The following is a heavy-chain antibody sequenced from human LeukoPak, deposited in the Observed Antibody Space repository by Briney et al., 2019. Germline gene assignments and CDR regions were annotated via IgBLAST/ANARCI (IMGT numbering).Heavy chain of an antibody. Sequence: GVSLTLSCAASGFTFSSYWMHWDRQAPGKGRVWVSRINSDESTSNYADSVKCRFTISTYIATNTLYLKMNSLRADDTAVYDCSRSRWLDAFDYWGQGTLVTVSS. CDR3: SRSRWLDAFDY. CDR2: INSDESTS. V-gene: IGHV3-74*01. J-gene: IGHJ4*02. D-gene: IGHD6-19*01. CDR1: GFTFSSYW.